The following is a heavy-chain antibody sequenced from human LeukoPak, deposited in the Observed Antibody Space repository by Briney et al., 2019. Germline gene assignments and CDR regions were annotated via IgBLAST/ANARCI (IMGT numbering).Heavy chain of an antibody. CDR3: AREYCSSTSCLYDY. Sequence: PGGSLRLSCAASGFTFSSYGMHWVRQAPGKGLEWVSYISSSSSTIYYADSVKGRFTISRDKAKNSLYLQMNSLRAEDTAVYYCAREYCSSTSCLYDYWGQGTLVTVSS. CDR1: GFTFSSYG. D-gene: IGHD2-2*01. CDR2: ISSSSSTI. V-gene: IGHV3-48*01. J-gene: IGHJ4*02.